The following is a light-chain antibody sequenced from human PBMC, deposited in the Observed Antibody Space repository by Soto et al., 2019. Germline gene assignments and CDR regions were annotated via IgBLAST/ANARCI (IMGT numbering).Light chain of an antibody. CDR1: HSVSTN. CDR2: GAS. V-gene: IGKV3-15*01. Sequence: EILMTQSPATLSVSPGERATLSCRASHSVSTNLAWYQQKPGQAPRLLIFGASTSATGIPARFSGSGYGTEFTLTISSRQSDDFAVYYCQQYTNGPPWTFGQGTEVDMK. J-gene: IGKJ1*01. CDR3: QQYTNGPPWT.